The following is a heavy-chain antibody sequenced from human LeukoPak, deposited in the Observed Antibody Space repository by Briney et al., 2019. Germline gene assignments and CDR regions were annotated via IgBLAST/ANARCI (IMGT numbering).Heavy chain of an antibody. Sequence: SETLSLTCTVSGGSISSSSYYWGWIRQPPGKGLEWIGSIYYSGSTYYNPSLKSRVTISVDTSKNQFSLKLSSVTAADTAVYYCARQYYVSGPDSFFDYWGQGTLVTVSS. V-gene: IGHV4-39*01. CDR2: IYYSGST. CDR1: GGSISSSSYY. J-gene: IGHJ4*02. D-gene: IGHD3-10*01. CDR3: ARQYYVSGPDSFFDY.